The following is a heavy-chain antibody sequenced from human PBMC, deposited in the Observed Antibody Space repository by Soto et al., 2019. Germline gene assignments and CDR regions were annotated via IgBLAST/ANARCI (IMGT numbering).Heavy chain of an antibody. CDR1: GDSVSSNSAA. CDR2: TYYRSKWYN. D-gene: IGHD6-13*01. Sequence: SQTLSLTFAISGDSVSSNSAAWNCISQSPSRGLEWLGRTYYRSKWYNDYAVSVKSRITINPDTSKNQFSLQLNSVTPEDTAVYYCARERPGSSSSRHYYFDYWGQGTLVTVSS. J-gene: IGHJ4*02. V-gene: IGHV6-1*01. CDR3: ARERPGSSSSRHYYFDY.